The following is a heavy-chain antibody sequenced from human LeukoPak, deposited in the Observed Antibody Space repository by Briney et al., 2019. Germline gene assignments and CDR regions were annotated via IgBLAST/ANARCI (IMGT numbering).Heavy chain of an antibody. CDR2: NSNSGSS. CDR1: GGPISNYY. Sequence: SETLSLTCAVSGGPISNYYWTWIRQPPGKGLEWIGYNSNSGSSRYNSSLESRVTIFVDTSKNQFSLKLTSVTAADTAVYYCARQAGGSDFFDYWGQGALVTVPS. V-gene: IGHV4-59*08. D-gene: IGHD1-26*01. CDR3: ARQAGGSDFFDY. J-gene: IGHJ4*02.